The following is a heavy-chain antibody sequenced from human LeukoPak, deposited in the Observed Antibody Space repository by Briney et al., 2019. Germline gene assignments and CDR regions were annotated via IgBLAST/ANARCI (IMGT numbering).Heavy chain of an antibody. J-gene: IGHJ6*03. D-gene: IGHD2-2*01. Sequence: ASVKVSCKASGYTFTSYGISWVRQAPGQGLEWMGWISAYNGNTNYAQKLQGRVTMTTDTSTSTAYMELRSLRSDDTAVYYCAREGVVPAATHYYYMDVWGKGTTVTVSS. V-gene: IGHV1-18*01. CDR3: AREGVVPAATHYYYMDV. CDR1: GYTFTSYG. CDR2: ISAYNGNT.